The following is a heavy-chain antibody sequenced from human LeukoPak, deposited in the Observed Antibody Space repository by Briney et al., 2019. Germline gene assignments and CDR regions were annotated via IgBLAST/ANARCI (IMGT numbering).Heavy chain of an antibody. CDR3: ARTAGRNGSGSLIVGATNFDY. CDR2: IIPIFGTA. Sequence: SVKVSCKASGGTFSSYAISWVRQAPGQGLEWMGGIIPIFGTANYAQKFQGRVTVTADESTSTAFMELSSLRSEDTAVYYCARTAGRNGSGSLIVGATNFDYWGQGTLVTVSS. CDR1: GGTFSSYA. V-gene: IGHV1-69*13. J-gene: IGHJ4*02. D-gene: IGHD3-10*01.